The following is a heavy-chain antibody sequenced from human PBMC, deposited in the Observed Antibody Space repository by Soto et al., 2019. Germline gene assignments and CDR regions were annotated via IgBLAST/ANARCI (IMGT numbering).Heavy chain of an antibody. V-gene: IGHV4-61*08. D-gene: IGHD5-18*01. CDR2: IYYSGST. CDR1: GGSISSGGYS. Sequence: PSETQSLTCAVSGGSISSGGYSWSWIRQPPGKGLEWIGYIYYSGSTNYNPSLKSRVTISVDTSKNQFSLKLSSVTAADTAVYYCARDNGYSYGYTLDHWGQGTLVTVSS. CDR3: ARDNGYSYGYTLDH. J-gene: IGHJ4*02.